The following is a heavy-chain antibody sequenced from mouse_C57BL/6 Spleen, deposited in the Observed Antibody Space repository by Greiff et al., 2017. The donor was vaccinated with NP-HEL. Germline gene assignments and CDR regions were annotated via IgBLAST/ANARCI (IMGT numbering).Heavy chain of an antibody. CDR2: ISSGGSYT. CDR1: GFTFSSYG. CDR3: ARHEYYDYGGYAMDY. D-gene: IGHD2-4*01. Sequence: DVHLVESGGDLVKPGGSLKLSCAASGFTFSSYGMSWVRQTPDKRLEWVATISSGGSYTYYPDSGKGRFTISRDNAKNTLYLQMSSLKSEDTAMYYCARHEYYDYGGYAMDYWGQGTSVTVSS. J-gene: IGHJ4*01. V-gene: IGHV5-6*01.